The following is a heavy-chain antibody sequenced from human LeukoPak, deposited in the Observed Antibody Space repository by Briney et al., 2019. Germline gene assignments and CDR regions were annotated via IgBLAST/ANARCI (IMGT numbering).Heavy chain of an antibody. CDR2: ISGSGGST. D-gene: IGHD6-19*01. V-gene: IGHV3-23*01. CDR3: AKDGVVSGTMGRLHY. J-gene: IGHJ4*02. CDR1: GFTFSSYA. Sequence: GGSLRLSCAASGFTFSSYAMTWVRQAPGKGLEWVSGISGSGGSTYYADSVKGRFTISRDNSKNTLFLQMSSLRAEDTAVYYCAKDGVVSGTMGRLHYWGQGTLVTVSS.